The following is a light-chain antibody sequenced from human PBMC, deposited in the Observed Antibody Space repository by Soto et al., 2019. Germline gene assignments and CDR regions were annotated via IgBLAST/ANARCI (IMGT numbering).Light chain of an antibody. CDR3: QQHINWPLT. CDR2: EAS. V-gene: IGKV3-11*01. Sequence: EIVLTQSPATLSLSPGERATLSCRASQTVSSSLAWYQQKPGQAPRLLIYEASNRATGIPARFRGSGSGADFTLTISSLEPEDFALYYCQQHINWPLTFGGGTKV. J-gene: IGKJ4*01. CDR1: QTVSSS.